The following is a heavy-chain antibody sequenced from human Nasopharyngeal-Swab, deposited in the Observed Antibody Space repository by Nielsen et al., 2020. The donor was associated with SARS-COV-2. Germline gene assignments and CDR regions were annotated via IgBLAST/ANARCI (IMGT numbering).Heavy chain of an antibody. Sequence: GESLKISCAASGFTFDDYAMHWVRQAPGKGLEWVSLISRDGGSTYYADSVKGRFTISRDNSKNSLYLQMNSLRAEDTASYYCAKDMVLVDIVVVPAAMPDYWGQGTLVTVSS. CDR2: ISRDGGST. J-gene: IGHJ4*02. CDR1: GFTFDDYA. V-gene: IGHV3-43D*04. CDR3: AKDMVLVDIVVVPAAMPDY. D-gene: IGHD2-2*01.